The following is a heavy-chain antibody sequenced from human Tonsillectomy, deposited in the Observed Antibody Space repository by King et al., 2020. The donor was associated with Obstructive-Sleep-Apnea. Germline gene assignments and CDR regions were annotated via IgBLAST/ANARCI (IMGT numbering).Heavy chain of an antibody. CDR3: ARGVVPAAMVPDLDY. Sequence: VQLQQWGAGLLKPSETLSLTCAVYGWSFSCYYWSWILQPPGKGLEWSGGINHSGSTNYNPSLKSRVTISVDTSKNQFSLRLSSVTAADTAVYYCARGVVPAAMVPDLDYWGQGTLVTVSS. J-gene: IGHJ4*02. V-gene: IGHV4-34*01. D-gene: IGHD2-2*01. CDR2: INHSGST. CDR1: GWSFSCYY.